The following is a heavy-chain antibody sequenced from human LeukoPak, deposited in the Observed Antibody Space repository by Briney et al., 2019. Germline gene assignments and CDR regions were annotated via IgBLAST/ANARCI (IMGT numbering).Heavy chain of an antibody. CDR1: GFTFSNYA. J-gene: IGHJ6*04. D-gene: IGHD3-10*02. Sequence: GGSLRLSCAASGFTFSNYAMRWVRQAPGKGLEWVSYISSSGSTIYYADSVKGRFTISRDNAKNSLYLQMNSLRAEDTAVYYCAELGITMIGGVWGKGTTVTISS. V-gene: IGHV3-48*03. CDR2: ISSSGSTI. CDR3: AELGITMIGGV.